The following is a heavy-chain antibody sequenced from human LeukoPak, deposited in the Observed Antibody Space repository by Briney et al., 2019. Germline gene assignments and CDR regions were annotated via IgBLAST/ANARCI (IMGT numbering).Heavy chain of an antibody. CDR3: ARGPYYDILTGYPSIYYYYMDV. J-gene: IGHJ6*03. D-gene: IGHD3-9*01. V-gene: IGHV1-8*01. Sequence: ASVKVSCKASGYTFTSYDINWVRQATGQGLEWMGWMNPNSGNTGYAQKFQGRVTMTRNTSISTAYMELSSLRSEDTAVYYCARGPYYDILTGYPSIYYYYMDVWGKGTTVTVSS. CDR1: GYTFTSYD. CDR2: MNPNSGNT.